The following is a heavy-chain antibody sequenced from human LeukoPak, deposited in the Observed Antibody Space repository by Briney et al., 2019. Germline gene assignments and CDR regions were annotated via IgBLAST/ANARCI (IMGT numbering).Heavy chain of an antibody. V-gene: IGHV4-4*07. J-gene: IGHJ4*02. CDR3: AKNELRSYGLVHY. CDR2: ISTIGST. Sequence: SETLSLTCTVSGDSIGSDYWSWIRQSAGKGLEWIGRISTIGSTDYNPSLRSRVTMSLDTSRNQFSLTLTSMTAADTAVYYCAKNELRSYGLVHYWGQGTQVTVSS. D-gene: IGHD1-26*01. CDR1: GDSIGSDY.